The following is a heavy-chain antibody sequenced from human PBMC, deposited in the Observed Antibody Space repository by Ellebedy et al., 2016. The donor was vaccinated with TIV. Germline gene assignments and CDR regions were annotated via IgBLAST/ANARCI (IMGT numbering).Heavy chain of an antibody. CDR1: GGSISSYY. V-gene: IGHV4-59*08. CDR3: ARHNRDGYPYYYYGMDV. J-gene: IGHJ6*02. Sequence: SETLSLTXTVSGGSISSYYWSWIRQPPGKGLEWIGYIYYSGSTNYNPSLKSRVTISVDTSKNQFSLKLSSVTAADTAVYYCARHNRDGYPYYYYGMDVWGQGTTVTVSS. CDR2: IYYSGST. D-gene: IGHD5-24*01.